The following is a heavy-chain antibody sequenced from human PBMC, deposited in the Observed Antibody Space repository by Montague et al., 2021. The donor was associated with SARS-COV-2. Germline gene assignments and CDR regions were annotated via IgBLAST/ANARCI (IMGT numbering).Heavy chain of an antibody. V-gene: IGHV4-39*01. D-gene: IGHD1-1*01. Sequence: SETLSLTCTVSGGSITVSRYDWGWVRQPPGKGLEWIGSVHYTGTTPYNASFKSRLTISVDTSENQFSLKMTSVTASDTAVYYCARHRANAGSFDIWGQGTMVTVSS. CDR2: VHYTGTT. CDR3: ARHRANAGSFDI. CDR1: GGSITVSRYD. J-gene: IGHJ3*02.